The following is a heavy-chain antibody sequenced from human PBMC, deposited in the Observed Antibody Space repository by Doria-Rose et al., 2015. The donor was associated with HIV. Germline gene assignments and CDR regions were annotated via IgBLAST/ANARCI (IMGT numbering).Heavy chain of an antibody. J-gene: IGHJ2*01. CDR1: GYSISSGYY. D-gene: IGHD1-26*01. Sequence: QVQLQESGPGLVKPSGTLSLTCTVSGYSISSGYYWGWIRQPPGKGLEWIGSIYQSGNPYSNPSLKSRVPISIDTSENQFSLKLSSVTAADTAVYYCVRPLSGSYRGWDWYFDLWGRGTLVTVSS. CDR2: IYQSGNP. CDR3: VRPLSGSYRGWDWYFDL. V-gene: IGHV4-38-2*02.